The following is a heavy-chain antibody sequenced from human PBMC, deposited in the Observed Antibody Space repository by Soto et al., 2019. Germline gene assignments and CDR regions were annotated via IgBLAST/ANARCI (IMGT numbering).Heavy chain of an antibody. V-gene: IGHV3-21*03. CDR3: ARGGDTSGSWPRY. J-gene: IGHJ4*02. CDR2: ISSSSTYI. CDR1: GFTFSTFS. Sequence: EVQLLESGGGLVQPGGSLRLSCAASGFTFSTFSMTWVRQAPGKGLEWVSSISSSSTYIYYADSVKGRFTISRDDAKNSLFLQMSTLRVEDTAMYYCARGGDTSGSWPRYWGQGTLVTVSS. D-gene: IGHD3-22*01.